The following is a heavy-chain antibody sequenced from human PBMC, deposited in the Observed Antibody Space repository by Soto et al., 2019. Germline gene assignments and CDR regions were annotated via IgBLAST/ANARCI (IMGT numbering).Heavy chain of an antibody. CDR3: ARDCLQVATTPYYYYGMDV. CDR1: GFTFSSYG. J-gene: IGHJ6*02. CDR2: IWYDGSNK. Sequence: GGSLRLSCAASGFTFSSYGMHWVRQAPGKGLEWVAVIWYDGSNKYYADSVKGRFTISRDNSKNTLYLQMNSLRAEDTAVYYCARDCLQVATTPYYYYGMDVWGQGTTVTVSS. V-gene: IGHV3-33*01. D-gene: IGHD5-12*01.